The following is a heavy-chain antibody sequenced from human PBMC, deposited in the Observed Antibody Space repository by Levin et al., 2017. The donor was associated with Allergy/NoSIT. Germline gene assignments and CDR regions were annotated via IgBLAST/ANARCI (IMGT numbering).Heavy chain of an antibody. Sequence: GGSLRLSCAASGITFSSHWMHWVRQAPGKGLVWVSRINSDGSTTYYADSVKGRFTISRDNAKHTLFLQMNSLRDEDTAVYYCTRGESGYGRFDPWGQGTLVTVSS. D-gene: IGHD5-12*01. CDR3: TRGESGYGRFDP. V-gene: IGHV3-74*01. CDR2: INSDGSTT. CDR1: GITFSSHW. J-gene: IGHJ5*02.